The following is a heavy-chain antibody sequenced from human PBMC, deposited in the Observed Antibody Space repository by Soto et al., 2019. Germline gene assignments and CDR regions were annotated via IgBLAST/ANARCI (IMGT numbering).Heavy chain of an antibody. CDR3: ARDSDKYFDL. CDR1: GFTFSSYA. Sequence: QVQLVESGGGVVQPGRSLRLSCAASGFTFSSYAMHWVRQAPGKGLEWVAVISYDGSNKYYADSVKGRFIISRDNSKNTLYLQMNSLRAEDTAVYYCARDSDKYFDLWGRGTLVTVSS. CDR2: ISYDGSNK. J-gene: IGHJ2*01. V-gene: IGHV3-30-3*01.